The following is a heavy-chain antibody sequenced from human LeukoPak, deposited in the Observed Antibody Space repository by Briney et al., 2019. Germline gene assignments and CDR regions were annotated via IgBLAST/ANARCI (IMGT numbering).Heavy chain of an antibody. CDR1: GDPYSTYA. CDR2: IIPFLGRP. Sequence: ASVKVSCKGSGDPYSTYAISWVRQAPGQGLEWMGRIIPFLGRPDYAQRFQGRVTITADKSTSTVYMELNSLRSEDTGVYYCARVDHQTRDSSPHWGQGTLVTVSS. V-gene: IGHV1-69*04. D-gene: IGHD3-22*01. CDR3: ARVDHQTRDSSPH. J-gene: IGHJ4*02.